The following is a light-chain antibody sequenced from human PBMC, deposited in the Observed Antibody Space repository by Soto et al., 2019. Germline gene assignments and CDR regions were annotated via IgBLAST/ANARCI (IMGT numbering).Light chain of an antibody. CDR1: SSNIGSNS. J-gene: IGLJ2*01. CDR2: STN. Sequence: QSVLTQPPSASGTPGQRVTIPCSGSSSNIGSNSVNWYQQVPGTAPKLLIYSTNQRPSGVPDRFSGSKSDTSASLAISGLQSEDEADYYCAAWDDSLNGEVVFGGGTQLTVL. CDR3: AAWDDSLNGEVV. V-gene: IGLV1-44*01.